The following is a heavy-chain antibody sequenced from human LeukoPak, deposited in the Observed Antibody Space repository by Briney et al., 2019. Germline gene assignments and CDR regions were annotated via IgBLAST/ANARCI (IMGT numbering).Heavy chain of an antibody. V-gene: IGHV4-30-4*07. CDR3: ARAQESGYQLLRSYYYYYYMDV. J-gene: IGHJ6*03. CDR1: GGSISSGGYS. Sequence: SETLSLTCAVSGGSISSGGYSWSWIRQPPGKGLEWIGYIYYSGSTYYNPSLKSRVTISVDTSKNQFSLKLSSVTAADTAVYYCARAQESGYQLLRSYYYYYYMDVWGKGTTVTVSS. CDR2: IYYSGST. D-gene: IGHD2-2*01.